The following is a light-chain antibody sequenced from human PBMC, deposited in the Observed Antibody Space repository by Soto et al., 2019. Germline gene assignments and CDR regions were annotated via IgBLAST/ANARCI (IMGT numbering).Light chain of an antibody. CDR1: RSDIGAYNF. CDR3: TSWTTSTTMI. CDR2: DVN. V-gene: IGLV2-14*03. J-gene: IGLJ2*01. Sequence: QSVLTQPASVSGSPGQSITISCTGTRSDIGAYNFVSWYQQHPGEVPKLILYDVNVRPSGVSNRFSGSKSGNTASLTISGLQAEDEADYYCTSWTTSTTMIFGGGTKLTVI.